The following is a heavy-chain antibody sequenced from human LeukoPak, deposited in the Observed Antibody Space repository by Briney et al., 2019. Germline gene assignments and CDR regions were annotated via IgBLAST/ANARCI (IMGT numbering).Heavy chain of an antibody. Sequence: PSETLSLTCTVSGGSISSSSYYWSWIRQPPGKGLEWIGEINHSGSTNYNPSLKSRVTISVDTSKNQFSLKLSSVTAADTAVYYCARRRVYRGGPFDYWGQGTLVTVSS. J-gene: IGHJ4*02. D-gene: IGHD1-26*01. CDR1: GGSISSSSYY. CDR3: ARRRVYRGGPFDY. CDR2: INHSGST. V-gene: IGHV4-39*07.